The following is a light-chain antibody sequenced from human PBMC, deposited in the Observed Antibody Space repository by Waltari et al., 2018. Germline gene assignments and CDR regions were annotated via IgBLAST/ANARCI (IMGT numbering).Light chain of an antibody. CDR2: WAS. J-gene: IGKJ1*01. CDR1: QSVLSSSNNKNY. CDR3: QQYYSTPRT. Sequence: DIVMTQSPDSLAVSLGERATINCKSSQSVLSSSNNKNYLAWYQQKPGHHPQLLIYWASTRESGVPDRFSGSGSGTDFTLTISSLQAEDVAFYYCQQYYSTPRTFGQGTKVEIK. V-gene: IGKV4-1*01.